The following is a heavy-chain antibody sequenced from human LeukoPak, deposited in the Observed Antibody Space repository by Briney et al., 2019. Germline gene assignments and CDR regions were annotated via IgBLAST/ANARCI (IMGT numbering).Heavy chain of an antibody. CDR3: ARVGSSWPPHYYYYMDV. V-gene: IGHV4-61*02. D-gene: IGHD6-13*01. CDR1: GYSINSGSYY. J-gene: IGHJ6*03. CDR2: VYTFGNT. Sequence: SETLSLTCTVSGYSINSGSYYWSWIRQPAGKGLEWIGRVYTFGNTNYNPSLKSRVTISVDTSKNQFSLKLSSVTAADTAVYYCARVGSSWPPHYYYYMDVWGKGTTVTVSS.